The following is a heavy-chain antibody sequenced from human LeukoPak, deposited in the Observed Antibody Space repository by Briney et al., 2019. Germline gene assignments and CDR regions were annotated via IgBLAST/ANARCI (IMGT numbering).Heavy chain of an antibody. CDR3: AKGSSDSWYSALEY. CDR2: ISASNGNT. V-gene: IGHV3-23*01. Sequence: GGSLRLSCAGSGFTFSSYAMTWVRQAPGKGLKWVSGISASNGNTYHADSVEGRFTISRDNSKGTLYLQMNSLRVEDTAVYYCAKGSSDSWYSALEYWGQGTLVTVSS. J-gene: IGHJ4*02. CDR1: GFTFSSYA. D-gene: IGHD3-22*01.